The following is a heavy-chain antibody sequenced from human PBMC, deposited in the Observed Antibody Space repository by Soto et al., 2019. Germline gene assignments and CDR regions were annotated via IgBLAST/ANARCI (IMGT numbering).Heavy chain of an antibody. CDR2: IFSNNEK. CDR1: GFSLSNARMG. D-gene: IGHD1-26*01. V-gene: IGHV2-26*01. J-gene: IGHJ4*02. Sequence: QVTLKESGPVLVKPTETLTLTCTVSGFSLSNARMGVSWIRQPPGKALEWLAHIFSNNEKTYSTSLKSRLTNHQDTPKSQVVLTMTNMDPVDTATYYCARTQGRGVFDYWGQGTLVTVSS. CDR3: ARTQGRGVFDY.